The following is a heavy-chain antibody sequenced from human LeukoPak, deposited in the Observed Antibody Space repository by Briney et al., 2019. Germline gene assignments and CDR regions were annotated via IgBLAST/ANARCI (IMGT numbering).Heavy chain of an antibody. V-gene: IGHV3-74*01. CDR3: IRVPY. Sequence: PGGSLRLSCAVSGFTFNKYYMHWVRQAPGKGLVWVSRISSGGSNTNYADSVKGRFTISRDNAKNTLYLQMNSLRAEDTAVYYCIRVPYWGQGALVTVSS. CDR2: ISSGGSNT. J-gene: IGHJ4*02. CDR1: GFTFNKYY.